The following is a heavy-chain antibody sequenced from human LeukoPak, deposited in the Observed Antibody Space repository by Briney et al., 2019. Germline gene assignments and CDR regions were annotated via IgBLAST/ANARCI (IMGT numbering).Heavy chain of an antibody. J-gene: IGHJ4*02. CDR2: ISSSGSTI. V-gene: IGHV3-11*01. D-gene: IGHD2-2*01. CDR1: GFTFSDYY. CDR3: ARAQPDCSSPSCYAGY. Sequence: GGSLRLSCAASGFTFSDYYMSWIRQAPGRGLEWVSYISSSGSTIYYADSVKGRFTISRDNAKNSLYLQMNSLRAEDTAVYYCARAQPDCSSPSCYAGYWGQGTLVTVSS.